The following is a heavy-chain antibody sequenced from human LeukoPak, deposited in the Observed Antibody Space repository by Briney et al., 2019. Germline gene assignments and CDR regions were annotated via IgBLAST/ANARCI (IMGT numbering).Heavy chain of an antibody. V-gene: IGHV4-59*01. CDR2: IYYSGST. Sequence: SGTLSLTCTVSGGSISTYYWSWIRQPPGKGLDWIGYIYYSGSTNYNPSLKSRVTISVDTSKNQFSLKLSSVTAADTAVYYCARRHSSSWFFDYWGQGTLVTVSS. CDR3: ARRHSSSWFFDY. J-gene: IGHJ4*02. CDR1: GGSISTYY. D-gene: IGHD6-13*01.